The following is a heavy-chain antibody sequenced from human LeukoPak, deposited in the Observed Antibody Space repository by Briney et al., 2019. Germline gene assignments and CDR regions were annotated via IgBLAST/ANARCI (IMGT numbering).Heavy chain of an antibody. CDR1: GDSVNNNAYY. D-gene: IGHD3/OR15-3a*01. CDR2: GHYRETT. V-gene: IGHV4-39*01. CDR3: ARQNYDFWPGLLHPDY. Sequence: SETLSLTCSVFGDSVNNNAYYWAWLRQAPGKRLEWVGSGHYRETTYSSPSLKSRVTISLDTSKNQVSLKLNSVTAADTGVYYCARQNYDFWPGLLHPDYWGQGIFVAVSS. J-gene: IGHJ4*02.